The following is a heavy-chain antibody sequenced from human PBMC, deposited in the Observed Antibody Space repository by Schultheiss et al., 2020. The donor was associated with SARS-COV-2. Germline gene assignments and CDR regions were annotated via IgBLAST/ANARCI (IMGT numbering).Heavy chain of an antibody. D-gene: IGHD1-26*01. V-gene: IGHV3-11*06. Sequence: GGSLRLSCAASGFTFSDYYMSWIRQAPGKGLEWVSSISSSSSYIYYADSVKGRFTISRDNAKNSLYLQMNSLRAEDTAVYYCAKDFGVGARGYYFDYWGQGTLVTVSS. CDR1: GFTFSDYY. J-gene: IGHJ4*02. CDR3: AKDFGVGARGYYFDY. CDR2: ISSSSSYI.